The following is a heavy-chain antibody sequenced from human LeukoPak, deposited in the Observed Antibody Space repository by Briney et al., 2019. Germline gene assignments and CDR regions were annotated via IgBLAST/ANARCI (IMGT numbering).Heavy chain of an antibody. Sequence: GGSLRLSCAASGFTFNHYYMTWIRQAPGKGLEWVSYISSSSSYTNYAGSVKGRFTISRDNAKNSLYLHTNSLRAEDTAVYYCARGGGYYYDSSDYYREEYFQHWGQGTLVTVSS. CDR3: ARGGGYYYDSSDYYREEYFQH. CDR1: GFTFNHYY. D-gene: IGHD3-22*01. CDR2: ISSSSSYT. V-gene: IGHV3-11*05. J-gene: IGHJ1*01.